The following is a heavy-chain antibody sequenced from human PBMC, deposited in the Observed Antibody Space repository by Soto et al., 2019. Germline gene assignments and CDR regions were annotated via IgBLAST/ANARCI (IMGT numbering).Heavy chain of an antibody. Sequence: QVQLQESGPGLVKPSQTLSLTCTVSGGSISSGDYYWSWIRQPPGKGLEWIGYIYYSGSTYYNPSLKSRVTISVDTSKNPFSLKLSSVTAADTAVYYCASAPHYYDSSGYYPRYFDYWGQVTLVTVSS. J-gene: IGHJ4*02. CDR1: GGSISSGDYY. CDR2: IYYSGST. D-gene: IGHD3-22*01. CDR3: ASAPHYYDSSGYYPRYFDY. V-gene: IGHV4-30-4*01.